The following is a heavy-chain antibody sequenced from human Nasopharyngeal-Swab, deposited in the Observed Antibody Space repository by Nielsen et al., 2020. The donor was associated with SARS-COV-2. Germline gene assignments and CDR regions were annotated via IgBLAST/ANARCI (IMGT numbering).Heavy chain of an antibody. V-gene: IGHV1-69*13. CDR2: IIPIFGTA. CDR1: EGTFSSYA. J-gene: IGHJ6*02. Sequence: SVKVSCKASEGTFSSYAISWVRQAPGQGLEWMGGIIPIFGTANYAQKFQGRVTITADESTSTAYMELSSLRSEDTAVYYCARSKWSDILLTYYYYGMDVWGQGTTVTVSS. D-gene: IGHD3-9*01. CDR3: ARSKWSDILLTYYYYGMDV.